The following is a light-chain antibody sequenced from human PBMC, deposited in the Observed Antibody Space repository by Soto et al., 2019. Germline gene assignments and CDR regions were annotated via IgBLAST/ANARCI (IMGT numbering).Light chain of an antibody. V-gene: IGLV1-44*01. CDR1: SSNIGSNT. CDR3: AAWDGSLNGYV. Sequence: QAVVTQPPSASGTPGQKVTISGSGSSSNIGSNTVNWYQQVPVTAPKLLISSNNPRPSGVPARFSGSKSGTSASLAISGLQSDDEADYYCAAWDGSLNGYVFGTGTKLTVL. CDR2: SNN. J-gene: IGLJ1*01.